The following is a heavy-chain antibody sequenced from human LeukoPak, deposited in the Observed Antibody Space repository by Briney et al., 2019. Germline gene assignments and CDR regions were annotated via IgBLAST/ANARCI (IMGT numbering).Heavy chain of an antibody. CDR2: IYYSGST. CDR3: ARLDIAVAGISFDY. D-gene: IGHD6-19*01. CDR1: GGSNSSYY. J-gene: IGHJ4*02. V-gene: IGHV4-59*08. Sequence: SETLSLTCTVSGGSNSSYYWSWIRQPPGKGLEWIGYIYYSGSTNYNPSLKSRVTISVDTSKNQFSLKLRSVTAADTAVYYCARLDIAVAGISFDYWGQGTLVTVSS.